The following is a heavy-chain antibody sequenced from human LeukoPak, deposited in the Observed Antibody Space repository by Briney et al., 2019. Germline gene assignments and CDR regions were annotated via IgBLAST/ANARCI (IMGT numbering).Heavy chain of an antibody. V-gene: IGHV6-1*01. CDR1: GDSVSTASNA. Sequence: SQTLSLTCAISGDSVSTASNAWYWIRQSPSRGLEWLGRTYYNSKWYTDYAVSVSGRTTINPDTSKNQFSLQLNSVTPEDTAIYYCVGGGTSVAGMDVWGQGTTVTVSS. J-gene: IGHJ6*02. CDR2: TYYNSKWYT. CDR3: VGGGTSVAGMDV. D-gene: IGHD1-1*01.